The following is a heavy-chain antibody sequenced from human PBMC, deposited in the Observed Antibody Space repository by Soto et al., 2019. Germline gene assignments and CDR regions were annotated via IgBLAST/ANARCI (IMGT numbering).Heavy chain of an antibody. Sequence: LRLSCAASGFTFSSYGMHWVRQAPGKGLEWVAVIWYDGSNKYYADSVKGRFTISRDNSKNTLYLQMNSLRAEDTAVYYCAREDIVATIIDYWGQGTLVTVSS. D-gene: IGHD5-12*01. J-gene: IGHJ4*02. CDR2: IWYDGSNK. V-gene: IGHV3-33*01. CDR3: AREDIVATIIDY. CDR1: GFTFSSYG.